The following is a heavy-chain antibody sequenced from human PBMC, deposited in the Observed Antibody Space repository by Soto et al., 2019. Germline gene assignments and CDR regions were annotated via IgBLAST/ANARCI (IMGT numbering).Heavy chain of an antibody. CDR3: AKDQIVVVITGTFDY. CDR2: ISGSGGST. V-gene: IGHV3-23*01. D-gene: IGHD3-22*01. J-gene: IGHJ4*02. CDR1: GFTFSSYA. Sequence: GGSLRLSCAASGFTFSSYAMSWVRQAPGKGLEWVSAISGSGGSTYYADSVKGRFTISRDNSKNTLYLQMNSLRAEDTAVYYCAKDQIVVVITGTFDYWGQGTLVTVSS.